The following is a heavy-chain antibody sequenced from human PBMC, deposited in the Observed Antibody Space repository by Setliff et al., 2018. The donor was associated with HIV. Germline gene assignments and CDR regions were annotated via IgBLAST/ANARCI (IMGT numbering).Heavy chain of an antibody. J-gene: IGHJ4*02. D-gene: IGHD6-19*01. CDR1: GFTFDSYS. CDR3: AREATPRHSSGWVYFDY. CDR2: ISGLGGGTI. V-gene: IGHV3-48*01. Sequence: PGGSLRLSCATSGFTFDSYSIIWVRQAPGKGLEWVSYISGLGGGTIYYADSVRGRFTISRDDAEKSVYLQVNSLRAEDTAVYYCAREATPRHSSGWVYFDYWGQGRMVTVSS.